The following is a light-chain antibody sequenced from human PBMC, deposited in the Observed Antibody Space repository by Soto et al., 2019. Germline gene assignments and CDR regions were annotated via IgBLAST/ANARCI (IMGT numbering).Light chain of an antibody. CDR1: QSVSSSY. V-gene: IGKV3-20*01. Sequence: IVLTQSPGTLSLSPGERATLSCRASQSVSSSYLAWYQQKPGRAPRLLIYGASSRATDIPDRFSGSGSGTDFTLTISRLEPEDFAVYYCQQYGSSPLTLGQGTKVDIK. CDR3: QQYGSSPLT. J-gene: IGKJ1*01. CDR2: GAS.